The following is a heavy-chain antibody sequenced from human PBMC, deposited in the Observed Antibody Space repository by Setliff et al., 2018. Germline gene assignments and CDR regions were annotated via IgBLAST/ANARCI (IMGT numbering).Heavy chain of an antibody. CDR2: IIPIFGTT. CDR3: ARESVVAVTTTNYYYYIDV. J-gene: IGHJ6*03. D-gene: IGHD2-21*02. V-gene: IGHV1-69*05. CDR1: GGTLTTFTTYS. Sequence: SVKVSCKASGGTLTTFTTYSLIWVRQAPGQGLEWMGGIIPIFGTTTYAQKFLGRVTITTDESSSTGYMELSSLRSEDTAVYFCARESVVAVTTTNYYYYIDVWGEGTTVTVSS.